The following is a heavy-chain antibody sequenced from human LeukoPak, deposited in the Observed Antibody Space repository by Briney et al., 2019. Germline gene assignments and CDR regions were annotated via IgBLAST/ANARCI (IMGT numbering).Heavy chain of an antibody. D-gene: IGHD3-10*01. CDR2: IYTSGST. CDR1: GGSISSYY. V-gene: IGHV4-4*07. Sequence: PETLSLTCTVSGGSISSYYWSWIRQPAGKGLEWIGRIYTSGSTNYNPSLKSRVTMSVDASKNQFSLKLSSVTAADTAVYYCARDFSGGAGPSRGGMDVWGQGTTVTVSS. J-gene: IGHJ6*02. CDR3: ARDFSGGAGPSRGGMDV.